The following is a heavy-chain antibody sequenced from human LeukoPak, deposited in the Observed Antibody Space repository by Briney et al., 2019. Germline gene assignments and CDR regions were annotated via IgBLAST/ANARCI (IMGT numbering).Heavy chain of an antibody. Sequence: PGGSLRLSCAASGFTFSSYWMHWVRQAPGKGLVWVSRINSDGSSTSYADSVQGRFTISRDNSKNTLYLQMNSLRTEDTAVYYCARDPSIVVVTANLDGSAFDIWGQGTMVTVSS. D-gene: IGHD2-21*02. J-gene: IGHJ3*02. CDR2: INSDGSST. CDR1: GFTFSSYW. V-gene: IGHV3-74*01. CDR3: ARDPSIVVVTANLDGSAFDI.